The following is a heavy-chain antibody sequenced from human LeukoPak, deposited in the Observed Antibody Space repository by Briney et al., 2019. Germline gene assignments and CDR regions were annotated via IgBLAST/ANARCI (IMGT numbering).Heavy chain of an antibody. CDR1: GFTFSSYW. CDR2: INSDGSST. D-gene: IGHD3-22*01. CDR3: ARDGEHYYDSSGQLDY. Sequence: GGSLRLSCAASGFTFSSYWMHWVRQAPGKGLVWVSRINSDGSSTSYADSVKGRFTISRDNAKNSLFLQMNGLRAEDTAVYYCARDGEHYYDSSGQLDYWGQGTLVTVSS. V-gene: IGHV3-74*01. J-gene: IGHJ4*02.